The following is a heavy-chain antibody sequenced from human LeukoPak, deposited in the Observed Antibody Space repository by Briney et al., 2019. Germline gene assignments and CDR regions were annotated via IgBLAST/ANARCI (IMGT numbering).Heavy chain of an antibody. J-gene: IGHJ4*02. D-gene: IGHD4-17*01. CDR2: ISASGGST. Sequence: TGGSLRLSCAASGFTFSSYAMSWVRQAPGKGLEWVSDISASGGSTYYADSVKGRFTISRDNSKNTLYLQMNSLRAEDTAVYYCAIGTGDYILNYFDYWGQGTLVTVSS. CDR1: GFTFSSYA. CDR3: AIGTGDYILNYFDY. V-gene: IGHV3-23*01.